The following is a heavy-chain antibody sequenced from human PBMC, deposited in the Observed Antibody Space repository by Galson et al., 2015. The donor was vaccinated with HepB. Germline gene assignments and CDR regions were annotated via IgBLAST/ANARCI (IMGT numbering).Heavy chain of an antibody. CDR2: SNPSGGST. D-gene: IGHD3-22*01. J-gene: IGHJ3*02. CDR1: GHNFTSYY. V-gene: IGHV1-46*01. Sequence: SCKAYGHNFTSYYMHWVRQAPGQGLEWMGISNPSGGSTRNAQRFQGRVTMTRDTSTSIVSMELSSLRSEDTAVYYCATQSDSGVPDALDIWGQGTMVTVSS. CDR3: ATQSDSGVPDALDI.